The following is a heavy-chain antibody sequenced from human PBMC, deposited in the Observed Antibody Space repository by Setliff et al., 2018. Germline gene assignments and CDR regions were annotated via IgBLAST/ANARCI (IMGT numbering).Heavy chain of an antibody. Sequence: PSETLSLTCAVYGGSFSVYYWTWIRQPPGKGLEWIGYIYYSGSTNYNPSLKSRVTISVDTSKNQFSLKLSSVTAADTAVYYCARDLDLNYDFWSGYYYGNAFDIWGQGTMVTV. D-gene: IGHD3-3*01. V-gene: IGHV4-59*01. CDR1: GGSFSVYY. CDR3: ARDLDLNYDFWSGYYYGNAFDI. J-gene: IGHJ3*02. CDR2: IYYSGST.